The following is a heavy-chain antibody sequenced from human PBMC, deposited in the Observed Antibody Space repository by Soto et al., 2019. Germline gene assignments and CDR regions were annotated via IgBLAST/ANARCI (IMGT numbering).Heavy chain of an antibody. D-gene: IGHD1-26*01. CDR1: GFTFSSYA. V-gene: IGHV3-23*01. CDR2: ISGSGGST. CDR3: AKATPDPFLVGAPHFDY. J-gene: IGHJ4*02. Sequence: GGSLRLSCAASGFTFSSYAMSWVRQAPGKGLEWVSAISGSGGSTYYADSVKGRFTISRDNSKNTLYLQMNSLRAEDTAVYYCAKATPDPFLVGAPHFDYWGQGTLVTVSS.